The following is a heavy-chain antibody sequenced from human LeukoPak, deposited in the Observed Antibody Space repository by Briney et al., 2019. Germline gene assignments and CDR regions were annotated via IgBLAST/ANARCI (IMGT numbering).Heavy chain of an antibody. D-gene: IGHD3-9*01. CDR2: IYYSGST. J-gene: IGHJ4*02. V-gene: IGHV4-59*11. CDR1: GGSISSHY. CDR3: ARGRYFDWLPFDY. Sequence: SETLSLTCTVSGGSISSHYWSWIRQPPGKGLEWIGYIYYSGSTNYNPSLKSRVTISVDTSKNQLSLKLSSVTAADTAVYYCARGRYFDWLPFDYWGQGTLVTVSS.